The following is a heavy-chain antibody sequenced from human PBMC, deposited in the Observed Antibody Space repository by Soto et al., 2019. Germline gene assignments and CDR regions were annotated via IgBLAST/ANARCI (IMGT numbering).Heavy chain of an antibody. Sequence: QVHLVQSGAEVKKPGASVKVYCKASGYSLSPYYMHWVRQAPGQGLEWMAISNPNGGSTKNAQKFQGRVSVTRDTSTRTGYMALSRLTSEDTATYYCATYCGGDTCAPGPWKWGQGTMVTVS. J-gene: IGHJ3*01. CDR3: ATYCGGDTCAPGPWK. D-gene: IGHD2-21*01. CDR1: GYSLSPYY. V-gene: IGHV1-46*03. CDR2: SNPNGGST.